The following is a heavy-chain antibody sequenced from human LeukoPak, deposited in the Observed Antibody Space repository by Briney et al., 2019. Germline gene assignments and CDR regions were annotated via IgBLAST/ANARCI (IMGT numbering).Heavy chain of an antibody. Sequence: GGSLRLPCAASGFTFGSNTMAGVRHPPGKGLEGVSNIGTSSTTIYYADSVKGRFTISRDNAKNSLYLQMNSLRADDTAVYDCARFAAGGSYYYYMDVWGKGTTVTVSS. J-gene: IGHJ6*03. CDR2: IGTSSTTI. CDR3: ARFAAGGSYYYYMDV. CDR1: GFTFGSNT. V-gene: IGHV3-48*01. D-gene: IGHD6-25*01.